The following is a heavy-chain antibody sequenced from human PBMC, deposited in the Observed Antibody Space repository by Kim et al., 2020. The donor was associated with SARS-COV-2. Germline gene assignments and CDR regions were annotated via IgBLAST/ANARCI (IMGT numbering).Heavy chain of an antibody. CDR2: IYYSGST. D-gene: IGHD3-10*01. Sequence: SETLSLTCTVSGGSISSSSYYWGWIRQPPGKGLEWIGSIYYSGSTYYNPSLKSRVTISVDTSKNQFSLKLSSVTAADTAVYYCARQYGLGVFYLPDFDYWGQGTLVTVSS. CDR1: GGSISSSSYY. J-gene: IGHJ4*02. V-gene: IGHV4-39*01. CDR3: ARQYGLGVFYLPDFDY.